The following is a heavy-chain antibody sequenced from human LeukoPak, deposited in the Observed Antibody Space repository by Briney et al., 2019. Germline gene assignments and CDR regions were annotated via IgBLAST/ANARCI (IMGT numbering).Heavy chain of an antibody. V-gene: IGHV3-30*02. Sequence: GGSLRLSRAASVYTFSSSGMHVVRQAPGTGLERVAFIRYDGSNKYYADSVKGRFTISRDNSKNTLYMQMNSLRAEDTAVYYCASNPAGPTVASGEYWGQGTLVTVSS. CDR1: VYTFSSSG. J-gene: IGHJ4*02. D-gene: IGHD4-23*01. CDR3: ASNPAGPTVASGEY. CDR2: IRYDGSNK.